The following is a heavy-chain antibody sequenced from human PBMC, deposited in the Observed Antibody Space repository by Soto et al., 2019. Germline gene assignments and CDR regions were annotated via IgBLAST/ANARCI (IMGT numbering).Heavy chain of an antibody. CDR3: ARNLSLWQYLGSTHIDY. J-gene: IGHJ4*02. Sequence: SETLSLTCTVSGGSISSSSYYWGWIRQPPGKCLVLIGIIFFCCSTFYTLCFKSLFMISGDSSKILFSLKLSFVSASDMLVYYCARNLSLWQYLGSTHIDYWGQAVLVTVS. CDR1: GGSISSSSYY. CDR2: IFFCCST. V-gene: IGHV4-39*01. D-gene: IGHD2-21*01.